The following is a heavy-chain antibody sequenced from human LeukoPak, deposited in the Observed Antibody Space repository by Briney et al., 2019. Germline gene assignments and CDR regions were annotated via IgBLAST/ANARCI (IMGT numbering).Heavy chain of an antibody. J-gene: IGHJ4*02. CDR2: IYYSGST. V-gene: IGHV4-39*01. CDR3: ASIVHDSSGYPDY. D-gene: IGHD3-22*01. CDR1: GGSFSGYY. Sequence: SETLSLTCAVYGGSFSGYYWGWLRQPPGKGLEWIGSIYYSGSTYYNPSLKSRVTISVDTSKNQFSLKLSSVTAADTAVYYCASIVHDSSGYPDYWGQGTLVTVSS.